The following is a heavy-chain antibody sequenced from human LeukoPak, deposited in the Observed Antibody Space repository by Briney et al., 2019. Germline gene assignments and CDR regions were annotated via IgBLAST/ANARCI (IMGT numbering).Heavy chain of an antibody. J-gene: IGHJ6*04. CDR3: ARAKRLRYFDWFYGMDV. CDR2: INHSGST. D-gene: IGHD3-9*01. V-gene: IGHV4-34*01. CDR1: GGSFSGYY. Sequence: SETLSLTCTVYGGSFSGYYWSWIRQPPGEGLEWIGEINHSGSTNYNPSLKSRVTISVDTSKNQFSLKLSSVTAADTAVYYCARAKRLRYFDWFYGMDVWGKGTTVTVSS.